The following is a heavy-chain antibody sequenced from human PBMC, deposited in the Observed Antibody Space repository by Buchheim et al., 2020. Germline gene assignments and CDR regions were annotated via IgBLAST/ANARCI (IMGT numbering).Heavy chain of an antibody. J-gene: IGHJ4*02. CDR1: GFSFSNYG. Sequence: QVQLVEFGGGVVQPGTSLRLSCVASGFSFSNYGMNWVRQAPGKGLEWVALISHDASKITYADSVKGRFTISRDNSKNTLYLQMSNLRTEDTAVYYCAKDWLWEAMVGTGQNYWGQGIL. CDR3: AKDWLWEAMVGTGQNY. D-gene: IGHD3-10*02. V-gene: IGHV3-30*18. CDR2: ISHDASKI.